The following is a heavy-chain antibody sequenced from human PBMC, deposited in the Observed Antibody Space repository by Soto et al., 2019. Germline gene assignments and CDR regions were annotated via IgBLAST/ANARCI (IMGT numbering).Heavy chain of an antibody. CDR1: GFTFTSYW. J-gene: IGHJ4*01. D-gene: IGHD4-17*01. Sequence: GGSLRLSCAASGFTFTSYWMHWVRQIPGKGLVWVSRINPDGSRTSYADSVKGRFTISRDNAKNTLYLQMNSLGADDTAVYYCARVAVTTYYFDYWGHGTLVTVSS. CDR2: INPDGSRT. CDR3: ARVAVTTYYFDY. V-gene: IGHV3-74*01.